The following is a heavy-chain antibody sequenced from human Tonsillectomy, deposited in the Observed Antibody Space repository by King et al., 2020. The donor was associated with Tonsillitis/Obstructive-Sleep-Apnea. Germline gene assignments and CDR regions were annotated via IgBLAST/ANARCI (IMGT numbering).Heavy chain of an antibody. J-gene: IGHJ3*02. CDR3: ARAGHVDAFDI. CDR1: GFTVSSNY. Sequence: VQLVESGGGLVQPGGSLRLSCAASGFTVSSNYMTWVRQAPGKGLEWVSVIDSGGYTYYADSVKGRFTISRDNSKNTLYLQMNSLRAEDTAVYYCARAGHVDAFDIWGQGTMVTVSS. CDR2: IDSGGYT. V-gene: IGHV3-66*01.